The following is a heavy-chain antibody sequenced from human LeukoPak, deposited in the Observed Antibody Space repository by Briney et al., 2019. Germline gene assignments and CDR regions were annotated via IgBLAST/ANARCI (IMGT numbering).Heavy chain of an antibody. CDR1: GFTFTSSA. D-gene: IGHD2-2*01. CDR3: ARDRIGQLPSGTDDAFDI. CDR2: IVVGSGNT. J-gene: IGHJ3*02. Sequence: SVKVSCKASGFTFTSSAMQWVRQARGQRLEWIGWIVVGSGNTNYAQKFQERVTITRDMSTSTAYMELSSLRSEDTAVYYCARDRIGQLPSGTDDAFDIWGQGTMVTVSS. V-gene: IGHV1-58*02.